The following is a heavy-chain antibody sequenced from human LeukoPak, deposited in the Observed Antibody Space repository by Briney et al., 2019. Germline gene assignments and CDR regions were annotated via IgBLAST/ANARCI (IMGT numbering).Heavy chain of an antibody. D-gene: IGHD7-27*01. Sequence: GGSLRLSCAASGFTFSSYEMNWVRQAPGKGLEGVSYISSSGSTIYYADSVKGRFTISRDNAKNSLYLQMSSLRAEDTAVYYCARDKNWGIDAFDIWGQGTMVTVSS. CDR2: ISSSGSTI. CDR3: ARDKNWGIDAFDI. CDR1: GFTFSSYE. J-gene: IGHJ3*02. V-gene: IGHV3-48*03.